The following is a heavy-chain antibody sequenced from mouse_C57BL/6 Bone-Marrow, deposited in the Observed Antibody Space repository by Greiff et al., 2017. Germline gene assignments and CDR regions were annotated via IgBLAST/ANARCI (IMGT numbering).Heavy chain of an antibody. CDR3: ARGGYWAWFAD. CDR2: IDPSDSYT. Sequence: VKLQQPGAELVKPGASVKLSCKASGYTFTSYWMQWVKQRPGQGLEWIGEIDPSDSYTNYNQKFKGKATLTVDTSSSTAYMQLSSLTSEDSAVYYCARGGYWAWFADWGQGTLVTVSA. D-gene: IGHD2-3*01. V-gene: IGHV1-50*01. J-gene: IGHJ3*01. CDR1: GYTFTSYW.